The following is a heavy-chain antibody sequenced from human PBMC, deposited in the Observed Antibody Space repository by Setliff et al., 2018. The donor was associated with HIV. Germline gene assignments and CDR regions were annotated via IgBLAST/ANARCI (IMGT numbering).Heavy chain of an antibody. CDR1: GGSISSGGYY. CDR2: IYTSGST. D-gene: IGHD3-16*01. J-gene: IGHJ3*02. V-gene: IGHV4-61*09. Sequence: SETLSLTCTVSGGSISSGGYYWSWIRQPAGKGLEWIGHIYTSGSTKYNPSLKGRVTISVGTSKNQFSLNLSSVTAADTAFYYCATFSPRDAFDIWGQGTMVTVSS. CDR3: ATFSPRDAFDI.